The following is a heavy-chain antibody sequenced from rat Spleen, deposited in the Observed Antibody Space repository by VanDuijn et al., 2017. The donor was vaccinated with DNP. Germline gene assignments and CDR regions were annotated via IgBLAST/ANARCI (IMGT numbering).Heavy chain of an antibody. CDR3: VRWNSGHFDY. V-gene: IGHV5S13*01. CDR2: LSTGGDKS. Sequence: EVQLVESGGGLVQPGRSLKLSCAASGFTFSNYGMAWVRQAPTKGLEWVASLSTGGDKSDYRDSVKGRFTISRDDAKNTQYLQMDSLRSEDMATYYCVRWNSGHFDYWGQGVMVTVSS. D-gene: IGHD4-3*01. J-gene: IGHJ2*01. CDR1: GFTFSNYG.